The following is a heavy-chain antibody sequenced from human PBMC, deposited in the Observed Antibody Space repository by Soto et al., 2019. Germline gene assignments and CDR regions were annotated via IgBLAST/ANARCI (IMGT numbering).Heavy chain of an antibody. CDR1: GGTFSSYA. Sequence: QVQLVQSGAEVKKPGSSVKVSCKASGGTFSSYAISWVRQAPGQGLEWMGGIIPIFGTANYAQKFQGRVTITVDESTSTAYMELSSLRSEDTAVYYCARGRGYYGSGSYSSPLYYYYYGMDVWGQGTTVTVSS. D-gene: IGHD3-10*01. J-gene: IGHJ6*02. CDR3: ARGRGYYGSGSYSSPLYYYYYGMDV. V-gene: IGHV1-69*01. CDR2: IIPIFGTA.